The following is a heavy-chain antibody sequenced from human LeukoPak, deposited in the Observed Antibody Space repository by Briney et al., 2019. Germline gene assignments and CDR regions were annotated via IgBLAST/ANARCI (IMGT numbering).Heavy chain of an antibody. V-gene: IGHV4-38-2*01. CDR3: ARPILLWFGETHGAFDI. Sequence: SETLSLTCSVSGYSIRSGYRWGWIRQAPGKGLEWIGEINHSGSTNYNPSLKSRVILSVDTSKNQFSLKLSSVTAADTAVYFCARPILLWFGETHGAFDIWGQGTMVTVSS. J-gene: IGHJ3*02. CDR1: GYSIRSGYR. D-gene: IGHD3-10*01. CDR2: INHSGST.